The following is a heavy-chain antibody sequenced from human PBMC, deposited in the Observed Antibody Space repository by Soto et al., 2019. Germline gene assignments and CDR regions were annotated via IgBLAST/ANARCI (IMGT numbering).Heavy chain of an antibody. CDR3: AREGYYGSGSYYNYYYGMDV. J-gene: IGHJ6*02. D-gene: IGHD3-10*01. Sequence: SETLSLTCTVSGGSSSSYYWSWIRQPPGKGLEWIGYIYYSGSTNYNPSLKSRVTISVDTSKNQFSLKLSSVTAADTAVYYCAREGYYGSGSYYNYYYGMDVWGQGTTVTVSS. CDR2: IYYSGST. V-gene: IGHV4-59*01. CDR1: GGSSSSYY.